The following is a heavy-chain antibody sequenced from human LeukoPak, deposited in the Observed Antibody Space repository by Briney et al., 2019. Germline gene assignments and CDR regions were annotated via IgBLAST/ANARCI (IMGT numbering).Heavy chain of an antibody. J-gene: IGHJ4*02. V-gene: IGHV3-43*01. CDR3: AKGAPPVH. D-gene: IGHD6-6*01. Sequence: GRSLRLFCARAGFIFNDFTMHWVRQPPGGGLEWVCSISWGSSSISYADSVRGRFPVSRDNSKDSLYLRMGTLTSVDTAFYYCAKGAPPVHWGQGTLVTVSS. CDR1: GFIFNDFT. CDR2: ISWGSSSI.